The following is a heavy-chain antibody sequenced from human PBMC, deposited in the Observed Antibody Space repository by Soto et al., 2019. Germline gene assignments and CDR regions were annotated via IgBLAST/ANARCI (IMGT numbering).Heavy chain of an antibody. CDR1: GGTFSSYA. J-gene: IGHJ3*02. Sequence: SVKVSCKASGGTFSSYASSWVRQAPGQGLEWMGGIIPIFGTANYAQKFQGRVTITADESTSTAYMELSSLRSEDTAVYYCARDYRGTVVNYDAFDIWGQGTMVTVSS. V-gene: IGHV1-69*13. D-gene: IGHD2-21*01. CDR2: IIPIFGTA. CDR3: ARDYRGTVVNYDAFDI.